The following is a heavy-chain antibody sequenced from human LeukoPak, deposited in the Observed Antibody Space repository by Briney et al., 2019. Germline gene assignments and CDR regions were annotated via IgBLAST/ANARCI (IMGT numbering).Heavy chain of an antibody. Sequence: GGSLRLSCEASAFTFSSYAMSWVRQAPGKGLEWVSGFSGSGGSTYYADSVKGRFTISRDNSKNTLYLQMNSLRAEDTAVYYCAKERPTRRYCSGGSCYSRYFDYWGQGTLVTVSS. J-gene: IGHJ4*02. D-gene: IGHD2-15*01. CDR1: AFTFSSYA. V-gene: IGHV3-23*01. CDR3: AKERPTRRYCSGGSCYSRYFDY. CDR2: FSGSGGST.